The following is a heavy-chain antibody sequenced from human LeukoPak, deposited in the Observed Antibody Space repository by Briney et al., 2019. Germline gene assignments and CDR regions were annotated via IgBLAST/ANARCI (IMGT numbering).Heavy chain of an antibody. J-gene: IGHJ4*02. CDR2: INDNGGT. V-gene: IGHV4-34*01. Sequence: SETLSLTCGVYGGSFSSYYGFWIRKSPGKGLEWIGEINDNGGTNYNPSLKSRVTISVDTSKNQLSLKMSSVNAADTAVYYCACGGVGGVFDYWGQGTLVTVSS. D-gene: IGHD3-16*01. CDR1: GGSFSSYY. CDR3: ACGGVGGVFDY.